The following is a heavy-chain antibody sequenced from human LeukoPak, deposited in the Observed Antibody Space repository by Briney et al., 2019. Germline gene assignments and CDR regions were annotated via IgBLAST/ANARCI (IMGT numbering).Heavy chain of an antibody. J-gene: IGHJ4*02. CDR3: TTDGYYYDSSGYPDY. CDR1: GFTFSNAW. D-gene: IGHD3-22*01. V-gene: IGHV3-15*01. Sequence: GGSLRLSCAAFGFTFSNAWMSWVRQAPGKGLEWVGRIKSKTDGGTTDYAAPVKGRFTISRDDSKNTLYLQMNSLKTEDTAVCYCTTDGYYYDSSGYPDYWGQGTLVTVSS. CDR2: IKSKTDGGTT.